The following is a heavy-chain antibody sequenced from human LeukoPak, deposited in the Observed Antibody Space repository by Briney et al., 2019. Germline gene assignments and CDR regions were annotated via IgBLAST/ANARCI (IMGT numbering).Heavy chain of an antibody. J-gene: IGHJ4*02. CDR1: GYTFTSYD. D-gene: IGHD4-23*01. CDR3: ASSLYGGNSGGFDY. Sequence: ASVKVSFKASGYTFTSYDINWVRQATGQGLEWMGWMNPNSGNTGYAQKFQGRVTITRNSSISTAYMELSNLRADDRAVYYCASSLYGGNSGGFDYWGQGTLVTVSS. V-gene: IGHV1-8*03. CDR2: MNPNSGNT.